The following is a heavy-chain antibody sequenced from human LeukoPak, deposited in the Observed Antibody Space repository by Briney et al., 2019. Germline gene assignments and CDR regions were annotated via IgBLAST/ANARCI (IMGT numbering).Heavy chain of an antibody. J-gene: IGHJ4*02. Sequence: SETLSLTCTVSGGSISSSSYYWGWIRQPPGKGLEWIGSIYYSGSTYYNPSLKSRVTISVDTSKNQFSLKLSSVTAADTAVYYCARDNRGPGNGGLDYWGQGTLVTVSS. V-gene: IGHV4-39*07. CDR2: IYYSGST. CDR3: ARDNRGPGNGGLDY. CDR1: GGSISSSSYY. D-gene: IGHD4-23*01.